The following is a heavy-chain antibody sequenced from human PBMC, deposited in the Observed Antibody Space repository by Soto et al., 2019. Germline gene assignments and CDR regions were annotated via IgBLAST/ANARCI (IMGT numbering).Heavy chain of an antibody. D-gene: IGHD3-10*01. CDR2: INHSGST. V-gene: IGHV4-34*01. J-gene: IGHJ5*02. Sequence: SSETLSLTCAVYGGSFSGYYWSWIRQPPGKGLEWIGEINHSGSTNYNPSLKSRVTISVDTSKNQFSLKLSSVTAADTAVYYCARRYYGSGSYYKRGYNWFDPWGQGTLVTVSS. CDR3: ARRYYGSGSYYKRGYNWFDP. CDR1: GGSFSGYY.